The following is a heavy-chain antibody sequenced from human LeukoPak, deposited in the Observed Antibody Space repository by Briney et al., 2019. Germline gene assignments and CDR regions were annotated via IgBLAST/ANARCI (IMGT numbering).Heavy chain of an antibody. J-gene: IGHJ3*02. D-gene: IGHD6-13*01. CDR3: ARGFLSAAGSNFDI. V-gene: IGHV3-30-3*01. Sequence: QTGGSLRLSCAASGFTFSTYAVHWVRQAPGKGLEWVAVISYDGSNKYYADSVKGRFTISRDNSKNTLYLQMNSLRAEDTAVYYCARGFLSAAGSNFDIWGQGTMVTVSS. CDR2: ISYDGSNK. CDR1: GFTFSTYA.